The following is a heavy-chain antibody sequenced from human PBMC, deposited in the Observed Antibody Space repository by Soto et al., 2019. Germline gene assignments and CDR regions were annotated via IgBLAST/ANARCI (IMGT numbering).Heavy chain of an antibody. D-gene: IGHD2-15*01. CDR2: IIPIFGTA. CDR3: ARDAGVVVVAATRYFQH. Sequence: QVQLVQSGAEVKKPGSSVKVSCKASGGTFSSYAISWVRQAPGQGLEWMGGIIPIFGTANYAQKFQGRVTITADESTSTAYMELSSLRSEDTAVYYCARDAGVVVVAATRYFQHWGQGTLVTVSS. J-gene: IGHJ1*01. V-gene: IGHV1-69*12. CDR1: GGTFSSYA.